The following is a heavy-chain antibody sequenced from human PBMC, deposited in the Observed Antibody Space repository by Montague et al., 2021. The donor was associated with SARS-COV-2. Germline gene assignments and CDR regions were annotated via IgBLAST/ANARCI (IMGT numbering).Heavy chain of an antibody. CDR3: ASPTYYYDSSGSDAFDI. D-gene: IGHD3-22*01. Sequence: SETLSLTCTVSGGSINSSSYYWGWIRQPPGKGLEWIGSIHYSGSTYYNPSLKSRVTISVDTSKNQFSLKLSSVAAADTAVYYCASPTYYYDSSGSDAFDIWGQGTMVTVSS. J-gene: IGHJ3*02. V-gene: IGHV4-39*01. CDR2: IHYSGST. CDR1: GGSINSSSYY.